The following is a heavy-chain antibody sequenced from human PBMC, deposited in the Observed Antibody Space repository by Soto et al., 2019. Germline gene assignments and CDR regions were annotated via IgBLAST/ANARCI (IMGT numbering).Heavy chain of an antibody. CDR2: IHHSEST. J-gene: IGHJ6*02. CDR1: GDSISSTRW. D-gene: IGHD3-22*01. CDR3: ARTSYYDSTGYYKMEV. V-gene: IGHV4-4*02. Sequence: SETLSLTCTVSGDSISSTRWWSWVRQSPGKGLEWIGEIHHSESTNYNPSLNSRVTISVDKSKNQFSLKLTSVTAADTADYYCARTSYYDSTGYYKMEVWGQGTTVTVSS.